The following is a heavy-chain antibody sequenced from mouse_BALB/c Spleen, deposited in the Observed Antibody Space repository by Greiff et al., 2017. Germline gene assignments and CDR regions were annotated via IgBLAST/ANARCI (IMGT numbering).Heavy chain of an antibody. Sequence: EVKLVESGGGLVKPGGSLKLSCAASGFTFSSYTMSWVRQTPEKRLEWVATISSGGSYTYYPDSVKGRFTISRDNAKNTLYLQMSSLKSEDTAMYYCTREDFAYWGQGTLVTVSA. J-gene: IGHJ3*01. CDR1: GFTFSSYT. CDR2: ISSGGSYT. V-gene: IGHV5-6-4*01. CDR3: TREDFAY.